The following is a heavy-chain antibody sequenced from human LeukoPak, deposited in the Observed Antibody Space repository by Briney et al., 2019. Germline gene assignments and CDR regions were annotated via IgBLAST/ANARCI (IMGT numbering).Heavy chain of an antibody. CDR3: AKAGTTTVTPIDY. J-gene: IGHJ4*02. CDR1: GFTFNNYA. CDR2: ITGDGTNT. Sequence: GGSLRLSCAASGFTFNNYAMSWVRQAPGKGLEWVSAITGDGTNTFHADSVKGRFTISRDNSKNTLYLQMNSLRAEDTAVYYCAKAGTTTVTPIDYWGQGTLVTVSS. D-gene: IGHD4-17*01. V-gene: IGHV3-23*01.